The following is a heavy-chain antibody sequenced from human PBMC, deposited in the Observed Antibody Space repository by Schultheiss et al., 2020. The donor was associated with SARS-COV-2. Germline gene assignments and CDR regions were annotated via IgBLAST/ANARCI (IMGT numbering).Heavy chain of an antibody. D-gene: IGHD6-19*01. V-gene: IGHV3-7*03. CDR2: ISQDGSEK. J-gene: IGHJ3*02. CDR1: GFIFSKFA. Sequence: GESLKISCDTSGFIFSKFAMNWVRQAPGKGLEWVAHISQDGSEKYYVDSVKGRFAISRDNTRSLLYLQMNSLRVEDTALYYCVLQWLGGPDAFDMWGQGTMVTVSS. CDR3: VLQWLGGPDAFDM.